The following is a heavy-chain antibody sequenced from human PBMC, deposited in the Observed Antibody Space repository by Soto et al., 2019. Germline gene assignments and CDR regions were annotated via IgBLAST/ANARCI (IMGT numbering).Heavy chain of an antibody. CDR2: IWYDGSNK. Sequence: QTGGSLRLSCAACGFTFSTYGMHGVRQAPGKGLEWVAIIWYDGSNKYYADSVKGRFTISRDDSKNTLYLQMNSLRVEDTAVYFCARDASAYDGGWYPRGFDPWGQGTLVTVYS. J-gene: IGHJ5*02. CDR3: ARDASAYDGGWYPRGFDP. CDR1: GFTFSTYG. D-gene: IGHD6-19*01. V-gene: IGHV3-33*01.